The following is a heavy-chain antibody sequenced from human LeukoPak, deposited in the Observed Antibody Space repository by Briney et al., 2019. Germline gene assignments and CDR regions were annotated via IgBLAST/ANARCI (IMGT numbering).Heavy chain of an antibody. V-gene: IGHV3-21*04. Sequence: PGGSLRLSCAASKFTFNNYSMNWVRQAPGKGLEWVSSISSRSNYIYYADSVKGRFTISRDNSKNTLYLQMNSLRAEDTAVYYCARVEYSYAYAFDIWGQGTMVTVSS. CDR1: KFTFNNYS. CDR2: ISSRSNYI. J-gene: IGHJ3*02. CDR3: ARVEYSYAYAFDI. D-gene: IGHD5-18*01.